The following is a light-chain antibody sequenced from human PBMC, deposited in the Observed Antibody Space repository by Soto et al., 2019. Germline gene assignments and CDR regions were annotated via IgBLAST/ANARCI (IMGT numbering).Light chain of an antibody. CDR1: QSVSSSY. CDR2: GAS. CDR3: QQYNNWPV. Sequence: IVLTQSPGTLSLSPGERATLSCRASQSVSSSYLAWYQQKPGQAPRLLIYGASSRATGIPDRFSGSGSGTEFTLTISSLQSEDFAVYYCQQYNNWPVFGQGTKVDIK. J-gene: IGKJ1*01. V-gene: IGKV3D-15*01.